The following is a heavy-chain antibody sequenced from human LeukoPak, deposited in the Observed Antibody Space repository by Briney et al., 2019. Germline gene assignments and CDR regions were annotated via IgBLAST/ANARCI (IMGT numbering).Heavy chain of an antibody. J-gene: IGHJ4*02. CDR1: GFTVSSNY. Sequence: RGSMRLSCAASGFTVSSNYMSWVRQASGKGLEWVSVIYSGGSTYYADSVKGRFTISRDNSKNTLYLQMNSLRAEDTAVYYCANRYIALADTVFDYWGQGTLVTVSS. V-gene: IGHV3-66*02. D-gene: IGHD6-19*01. CDR3: ANRYIALADTVFDY. CDR2: IYSGGST.